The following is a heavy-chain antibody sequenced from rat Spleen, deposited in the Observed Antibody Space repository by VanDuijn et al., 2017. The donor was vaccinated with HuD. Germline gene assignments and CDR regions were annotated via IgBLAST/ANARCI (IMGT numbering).Heavy chain of an antibody. J-gene: IGHJ2*01. CDR2: ISPSGGST. Sequence: EVQLVESGGGLVQPGRSLKLSCAASGFTFSNYGMSWVRQAPTKGLEWVASISPSGGSTYYRDSVQGRFTISRDNAKSTLYLQMDSLRSEDTATYYCARRARYFDYWGQGVMVTVSS. CDR1: GFTFSNYG. V-gene: IGHV5S13*01. CDR3: ARRARYFDY.